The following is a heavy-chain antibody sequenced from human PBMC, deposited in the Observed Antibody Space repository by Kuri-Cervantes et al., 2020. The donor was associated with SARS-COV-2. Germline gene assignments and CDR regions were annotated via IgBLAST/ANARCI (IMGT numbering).Heavy chain of an antibody. CDR1: GYSFTSYW. D-gene: IGHD2-8*01. Sequence: GESLKISCKGSGYSFTSYWIGWVRQMPGKGLEWMGIIYPGDSDTGYSPSFQGQVTISADKSISTAYLQWSSLKASDTAMYYCARGIYCTNGVCFFDYWGQGTLVTVSS. CDR2: IYPGDSDT. J-gene: IGHJ4*02. V-gene: IGHV5-51*01. CDR3: ARGIYCTNGVCFFDY.